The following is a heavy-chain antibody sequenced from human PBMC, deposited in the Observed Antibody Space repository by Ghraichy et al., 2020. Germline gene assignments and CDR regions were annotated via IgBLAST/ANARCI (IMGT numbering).Heavy chain of an antibody. J-gene: IGHJ6*02. Sequence: SENLSLTCTVSGGSINSDYWSWIRQPPGKGLEWIGYIYYSGSTNYKPSLKSRVTISLDTARNQFSLNLISVTAADTAVYYCARTITAPWHYYGMDVWGHGTTVTVSS. CDR1: GGSINSDY. CDR3: ARTITAPWHYYGMDV. CDR2: IYYSGST. V-gene: IGHV4-59*01. D-gene: IGHD5-18*01.